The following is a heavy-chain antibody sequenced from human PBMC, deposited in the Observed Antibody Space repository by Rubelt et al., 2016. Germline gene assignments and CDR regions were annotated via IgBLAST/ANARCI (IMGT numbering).Heavy chain of an antibody. J-gene: IGHJ4*02. D-gene: IGHD3-10*01. Sequence: QVQLQQWGAGLLKPSETLSLTCAVYGGSFSGYYWSWIRQPPGKGLEWIGYIYYSGCTNYNPSLKLRVTISVDTSKNQFSLKLSSVAAADTAVYYGARGSGSYYIDYWGQGTLVTVSS. V-gene: IGHV4-34*11. CDR1: GGSFSGYY. CDR2: IYYSGCT. CDR3: ARGSGSYYIDY.